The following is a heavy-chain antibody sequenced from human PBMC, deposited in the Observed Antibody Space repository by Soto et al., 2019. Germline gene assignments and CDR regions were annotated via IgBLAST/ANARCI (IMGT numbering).Heavy chain of an antibody. Sequence: ASVKVSCKASGYTFTSYGISWVRQAPGQGLEWMGWISAYNGNTNYAQKLQGRVTMTTDTSTSTAYMELRSLRSDDTAVYYCAEDEGYYGSGKNYYGMDVWGQGTTVTVSS. J-gene: IGHJ6*02. CDR1: GYTFTSYG. CDR2: ISAYNGNT. CDR3: AEDEGYYGSGKNYYGMDV. D-gene: IGHD3-10*01. V-gene: IGHV1-18*01.